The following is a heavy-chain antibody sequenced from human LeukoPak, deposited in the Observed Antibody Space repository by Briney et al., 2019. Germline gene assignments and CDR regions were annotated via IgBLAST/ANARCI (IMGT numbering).Heavy chain of an antibody. V-gene: IGHV4-39*01. CDR1: GGSISSSSYY. CDR2: NYYSGST. J-gene: IGHJ4*02. D-gene: IGHD1-14*01. Sequence: AETLSLTCTVSGGSISSSSYYWGWIRQPPGKGREWIVSNYYSGSTYYNPSLKRGATKSLDTSNNQYSLKLSSLPAADTAVYYCARHSRYEVWQYEPIDYWGQGTLVTVSS. CDR3: ARHSRYEVWQYEPIDY.